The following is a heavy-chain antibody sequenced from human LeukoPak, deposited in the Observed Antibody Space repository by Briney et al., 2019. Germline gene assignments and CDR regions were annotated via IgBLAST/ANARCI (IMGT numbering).Heavy chain of an antibody. J-gene: IGHJ2*01. D-gene: IGHD6-13*01. CDR1: GFRFSTYG. Sequence: GGSLRLSCAVSGFRFSTYGMNWVRQAPGKGLEWAAFINYDGTEQYYADSVKGRFSISRDNSKDTLFLQMNSLRAEDTAVYYCAKGLGIAGASNTWYFDLWGRGTLVTVSS. CDR3: AKGLGIAGASNTWYFDL. CDR2: INYDGTEQ. V-gene: IGHV3-30*02.